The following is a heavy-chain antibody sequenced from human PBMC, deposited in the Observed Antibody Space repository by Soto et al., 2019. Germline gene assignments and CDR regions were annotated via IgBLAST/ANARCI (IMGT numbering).Heavy chain of an antibody. CDR1: GFTFGYCY. V-gene: IGHV3-11*01. Sequence: PGGSLRLSCAASGFTFGYCYMSWIRQAPGKGLELVSYISGSGFTIYYADSVKGRFTISRDNAKNSLYLQMNSLRAEDTAVYYCARNTKSAAGAYSYCLDVWGHGTTVTAP. D-gene: IGHD4-17*01. CDR3: ARNTKSAAGAYSYCLDV. CDR2: ISGSGFTI. J-gene: IGHJ6*02.